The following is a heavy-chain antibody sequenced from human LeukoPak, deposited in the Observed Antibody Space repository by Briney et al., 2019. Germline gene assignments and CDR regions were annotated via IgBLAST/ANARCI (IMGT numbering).Heavy chain of an antibody. J-gene: IGHJ4*02. CDR3: AKEAWQQLEPYYFDY. D-gene: IGHD6-13*01. CDR1: GFTFRNYA. Sequence: GGSLRLSCTVSGFTFRNYAMSWVRQAPGKGLEWVSSISGSGDSTYYADSVKGRFTISRDNSKNTLYLQMNSLRAEDTAVYYCAKEAWQQLEPYYFDYWGQGTLVTVSS. CDR2: ISGSGDST. V-gene: IGHV3-23*01.